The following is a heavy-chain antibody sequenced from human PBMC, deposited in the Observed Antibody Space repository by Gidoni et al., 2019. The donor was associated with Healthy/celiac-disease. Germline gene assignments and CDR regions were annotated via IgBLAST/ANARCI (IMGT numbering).Heavy chain of an antibody. CDR3: ARGRLTRSYYYYGMDV. CDR2: TSDDVINK. Sequence: QVQLVESGGGVVQPGRSLRLSCAASGSTFGSYAMHWVRQAPGKGREWGAFTSDDVINKDYTDSVKGRFTISRDNSKNTLYLQMNSLRAEDTAVYYFARGRLTRSYYYYGMDVWGQGTTVTVSS. J-gene: IGHJ6*02. V-gene: IGHV3-30*10. D-gene: IGHD4-4*01. CDR1: GSTFGSYA.